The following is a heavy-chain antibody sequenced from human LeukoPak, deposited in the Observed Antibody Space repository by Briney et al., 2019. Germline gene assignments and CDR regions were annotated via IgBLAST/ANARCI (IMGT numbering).Heavy chain of an antibody. CDR3: ARAGRKSRGVDLVRKKETGYYYYMDG. CDR1: GFTFSDYY. Sequence: GGSLRLSCAASGFTFSDYYMSWIRQAPGKGLEWVSYISSSGNTIYSADSVKGRFTISRDNAKNSLYLQMNSLRAEDTAVYYCARAGRKSRGVDLVRKKETGYYYYMDGWGKGTTVTVSS. J-gene: IGHJ6*03. D-gene: IGHD3-10*02. V-gene: IGHV3-11*04. CDR2: ISSSGNTI.